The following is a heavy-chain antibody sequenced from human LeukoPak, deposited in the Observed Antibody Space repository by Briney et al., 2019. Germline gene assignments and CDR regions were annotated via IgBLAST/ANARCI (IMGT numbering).Heavy chain of an antibody. J-gene: IGHJ4*02. V-gene: IGHV3-7*01. CDR2: IKQDGSEK. Sequence: GGSLRLSCAASGFTLSSYWMSWVRQAPGKGLEWVANIKQDGSEKYYVDSVKGRFTISRDNAKNSLYLQMNSLRAEDTAVYYCARGFSLSTVTPSPLGYWGQGTLVTVSS. CDR1: GFTLSSYW. CDR3: ARGFSLSTVTPSPLGY. D-gene: IGHD4-17*01.